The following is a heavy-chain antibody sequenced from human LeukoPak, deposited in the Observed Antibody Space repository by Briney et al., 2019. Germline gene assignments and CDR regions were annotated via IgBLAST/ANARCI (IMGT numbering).Heavy chain of an antibody. V-gene: IGHV4-39*07. Sequence: SETLSLTCTVSGGSISSSSYYWGWIRQPPGKGLEWIGSIYYSGSTYYNPSLKSRVTISVDTSKNQFSLKLSSVTAADTAVYYCARRFMVRGVIITNSPFDYWGQGTLVTVSS. CDR3: ARRFMVRGVIITNSPFDY. J-gene: IGHJ4*02. CDR1: GGSISSSSYY. D-gene: IGHD3-10*01. CDR2: IYYSGST.